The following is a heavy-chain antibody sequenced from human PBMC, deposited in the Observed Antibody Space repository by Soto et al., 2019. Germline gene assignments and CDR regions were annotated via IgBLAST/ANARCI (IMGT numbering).Heavy chain of an antibody. CDR3: ARDSLPAAMTYYYYGMDV. J-gene: IGHJ6*02. V-gene: IGHV1-18*01. CDR2: ISAYNGNI. D-gene: IGHD2-2*01. Sequence: ASVKVSCKASGYTFTSYGISWVRQAPGQGLEWMGWISAYNGNINYAQKLQGRVTMTTDTSTSTAYMELRSLRSDDTAVYYCARDSLPAAMTYYYYGMDVWGQGTTVTVSS. CDR1: GYTFTSYG.